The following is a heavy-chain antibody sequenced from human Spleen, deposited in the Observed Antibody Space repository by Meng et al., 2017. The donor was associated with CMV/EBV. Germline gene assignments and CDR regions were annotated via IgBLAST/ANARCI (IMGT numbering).Heavy chain of an antibody. CDR2: IYYSGST. CDR3: AREDGIVGAHFAY. CDR1: GGSISSGGYY. V-gene: IGHV4-31*03. Sequence: SETLSLTCTVSGGSISSGGYYWSWIRQHPGKGLEWIGYIYYSGSTYYNPSLKSRVTISVDTSKNQFSLKLSSVTAADTAVYYCAREDGIVGAHFAYWGQGTLVTVSS. J-gene: IGHJ4*02. D-gene: IGHD1-26*01.